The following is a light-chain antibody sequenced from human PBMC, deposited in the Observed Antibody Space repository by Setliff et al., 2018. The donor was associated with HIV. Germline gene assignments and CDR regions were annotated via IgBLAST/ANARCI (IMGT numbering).Light chain of an antibody. CDR3: SSYTSSSTLVV. Sequence: QSVLAQPASVSGSPGQSITISCTGTSSDVGGYDYVSWYQQHPGKAPKLMIYDVSNRPSGASNRFSGSKSGNTASLTISGLQAEDEADYYCSSYTSSSTLVVFDGGTK. CDR2: DVS. CDR1: SSDVGGYDY. J-gene: IGLJ2*01. V-gene: IGLV2-14*03.